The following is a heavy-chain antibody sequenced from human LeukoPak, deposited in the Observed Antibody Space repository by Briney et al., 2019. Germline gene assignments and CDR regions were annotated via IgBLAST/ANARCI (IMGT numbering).Heavy chain of an antibody. V-gene: IGHV4-31*03. J-gene: IGHJ5*02. Sequence: SQTLSLTCTVSSGSIRSGGYYWTWLSHHPGKGLEWIGYIHYRGSTYNNPSLKTRLSISMATPKNKFSFSLRSVTPANTAGYYCAILMTVLIRLDPWGEGTLVTVAS. CDR1: SGSIRSGGYY. CDR2: IHYRGST. D-gene: IGHD2-21*02. CDR3: AILMTVLIRLDP.